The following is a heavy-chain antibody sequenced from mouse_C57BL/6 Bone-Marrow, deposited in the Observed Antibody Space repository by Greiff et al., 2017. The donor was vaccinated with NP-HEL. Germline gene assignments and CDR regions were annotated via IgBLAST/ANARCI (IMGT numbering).Heavy chain of an antibody. D-gene: IGHD1-1*01. V-gene: IGHV5-9*01. CDR3: ARGGHYYGSRDYAMDY. J-gene: IGHJ4*01. Sequence: EVQLQESGGGLVKPGGSLKLSCAASGFTFSSYTMSWVRQTPEKRLEWVATISGGGGNTYYPDSVKGRFTISRDNAKNTLYLQMSSLRSEDTALYYCARGGHYYGSRDYAMDYWGQGTSVTVSS. CDR1: GFTFSSYT. CDR2: ISGGGGNT.